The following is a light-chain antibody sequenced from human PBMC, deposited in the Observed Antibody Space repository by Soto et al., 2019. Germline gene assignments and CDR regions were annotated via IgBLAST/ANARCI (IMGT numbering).Light chain of an antibody. CDR2: LNSDGSH. CDR3: QTWVTGIVV. Sequence: QYVLTQSPSASASLGASVKLTCTLSSGHSSYAIAWHQQQPEKGPRYLMKLNSDGSHSKGDGIPDRFSGSSSGAERYLTISSLQSEDEADYYCQTWVTGIVVFGGGTKLTVL. V-gene: IGLV4-69*01. CDR1: SGHSSYA. J-gene: IGLJ2*01.